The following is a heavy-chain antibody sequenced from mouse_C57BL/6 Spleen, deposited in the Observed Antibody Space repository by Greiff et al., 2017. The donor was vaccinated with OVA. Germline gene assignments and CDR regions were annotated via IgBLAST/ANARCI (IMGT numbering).Heavy chain of an antibody. CDR2: ISSGSSTI. CDR3: ARDTTVVDSWFAD. CDR1: GFTFSDYG. Sequence: EVMLVESGGGLVKPGGSLKLSCAASGFTFSDYGMHWVRQAPEKGLEWVAYISSGSSTIYYADTVKGRFTISRDNAKNTLFLQMTSLRSEDTAMYYCARDTTVVDSWFADWGQGTLVTVSA. V-gene: IGHV5-17*01. D-gene: IGHD1-1*01. J-gene: IGHJ3*01.